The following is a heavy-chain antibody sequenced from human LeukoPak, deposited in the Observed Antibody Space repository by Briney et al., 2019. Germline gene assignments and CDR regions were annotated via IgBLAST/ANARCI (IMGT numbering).Heavy chain of an antibody. CDR2: INHSGST. V-gene: IGHV4-34*01. CDR1: GGSFSGYY. J-gene: IGHJ3*02. Sequence: SETLSLTCAVYGGSFSGYYWSWIRQPPGKGLEWIGEINHSGSTNYNPSLKSRVTISVDTSKNQFSLKLSSVTAADTAVYYCARVPYYDSSGYYYQVQNLRAFDIWGQGTMVTVSS. CDR3: ARVPYYDSSGYYYQVQNLRAFDI. D-gene: IGHD3-22*01.